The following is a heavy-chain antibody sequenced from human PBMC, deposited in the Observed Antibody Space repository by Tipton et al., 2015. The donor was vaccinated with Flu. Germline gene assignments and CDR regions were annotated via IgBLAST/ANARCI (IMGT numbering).Heavy chain of an antibody. CDR2: IQYSGHT. Sequence: TLSLTCTVSGASISSYYWSWIRQSPGKGLEWIGNIQYSGHTNYNPSLKSRVTIAVDTSKNQFSLQLSSVAAADTAVYYCARHVDRSWMLEFWGQGTLVTVSS. CDR1: GASISSYY. J-gene: IGHJ4*02. V-gene: IGHV4-59*01. CDR3: ARHVDRSWMLEF. D-gene: IGHD3-10*01.